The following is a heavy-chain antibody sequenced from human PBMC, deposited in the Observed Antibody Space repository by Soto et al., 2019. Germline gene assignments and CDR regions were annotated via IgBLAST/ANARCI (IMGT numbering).Heavy chain of an antibody. CDR1: GASISSFY. CDR3: ARDQNGSPHFDY. D-gene: IGHD1-26*01. CDR2: IFHSGST. J-gene: IGHJ4*02. V-gene: IGHV4-59*01. Sequence: TLSLTCTVSGASISSFYWSWIRQPPGKGLEWIGYIFHSGSTNYNPSLKSRATISVDTSKNLFSLKLSSVTAADTAVYYCARDQNGSPHFDYWGQGTLVTVSS.